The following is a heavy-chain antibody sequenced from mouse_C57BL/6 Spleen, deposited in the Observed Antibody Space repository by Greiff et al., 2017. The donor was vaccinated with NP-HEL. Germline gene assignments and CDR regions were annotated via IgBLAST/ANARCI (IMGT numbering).Heavy chain of an antibody. J-gene: IGHJ2*01. D-gene: IGHD4-1*01. CDR3: ARSGPPNWENY. Sequence: QVQLQQPGAELVKPGASVKMSCKASGYTFTSYWITWVKQRPGQGLEWIGDIYPGSGSTNYNEKFKSKATLTVDTSSSTAYMQLSSLASEDSAVYYCARSGPPNWENYWGQGTTLTVSS. V-gene: IGHV1-55*01. CDR2: IYPGSGST. CDR1: GYTFTSYW.